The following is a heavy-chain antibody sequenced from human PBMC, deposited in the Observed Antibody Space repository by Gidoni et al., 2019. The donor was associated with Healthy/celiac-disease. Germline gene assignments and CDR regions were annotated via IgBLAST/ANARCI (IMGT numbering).Heavy chain of an antibody. Sequence: QLQLQASGPGLVKPSETMSLTCTVYGGSIRSSSYYWGWIRPPPGKGMVCIGSIYYSGSTYYNPSLKSRVTISVDTSKNQFSLKLSSVTAADTAVYYCARTVETAMVTVADVWVQGTTVTVSS. V-gene: IGHV4-39*01. CDR3: ARTVETAMVTVADV. CDR1: GGSIRSSSYY. D-gene: IGHD5-18*01. J-gene: IGHJ6*02. CDR2: IYYSGST.